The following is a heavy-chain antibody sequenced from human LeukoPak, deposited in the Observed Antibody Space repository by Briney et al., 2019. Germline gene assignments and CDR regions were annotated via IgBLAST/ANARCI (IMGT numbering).Heavy chain of an antibody. CDR1: GGSISSGGYY. Sequence: SQTLSLTCTVSGGSISSGGYYWSWIRQHPGKGLEWIGYIYYSGSTYYNPSLKSQVTISVDTSKNQFSLKLSSVTAADTAVYYCARCGYINKINDYWGQGTLVTVSS. CDR2: IYYSGST. V-gene: IGHV4-31*01. CDR3: ARCGYINKINDY. J-gene: IGHJ4*02. D-gene: IGHD5-12*01.